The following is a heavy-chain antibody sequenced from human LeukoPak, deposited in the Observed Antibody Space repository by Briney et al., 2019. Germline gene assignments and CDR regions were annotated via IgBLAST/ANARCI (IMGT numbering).Heavy chain of an antibody. J-gene: IGHJ4*02. V-gene: IGHV4-59*12. CDR3: AREATIFGVVISRGGIHDY. D-gene: IGHD3-3*01. CDR2: IYYSGST. CDR1: GGSISSYY. Sequence: SETLSLTCTVSGGSISSYYWSWIRQPPGKGLEWIGYIYYSGSTNYNPSLKSQVTISVDTSKNQFSLKLSSVTAADTAVYYCAREATIFGVVISRGGIHDYWGQGTLVTVSS.